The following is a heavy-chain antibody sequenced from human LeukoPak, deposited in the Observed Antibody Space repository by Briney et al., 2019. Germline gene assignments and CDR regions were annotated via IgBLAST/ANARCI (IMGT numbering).Heavy chain of an antibody. J-gene: IGHJ4*02. Sequence: GGSLRLSCAASGFTFDDYGMSWVRQAPGKGLEWVSGINWNGGSTGYADSVKGRFTISRDNAKNSLYLQMNSLRAEDTALYYCARPFGQLSSSYFDYWGQGTLVTVSS. CDR1: GFTFDDYG. V-gene: IGHV3-20*04. CDR2: INWNGGST. CDR3: ARPFGQLSSSYFDY. D-gene: IGHD3-10*01.